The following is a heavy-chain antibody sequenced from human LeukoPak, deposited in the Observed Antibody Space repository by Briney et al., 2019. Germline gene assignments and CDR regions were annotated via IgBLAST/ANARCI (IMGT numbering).Heavy chain of an antibody. CDR1: GDSISSYY. Sequence: SETLSLTCTVSGDSISSYYWSWIRQPPGKGLEWIGYIYHSGSTYYNPSLKSRVTISVDRSKNQFSLKLSSVTAADTAVYYCARDLSDRPHEAWGQGTLVTVSS. J-gene: IGHJ5*02. CDR3: ARDLSDRPHEA. CDR2: IYHSGST. V-gene: IGHV4-59*12.